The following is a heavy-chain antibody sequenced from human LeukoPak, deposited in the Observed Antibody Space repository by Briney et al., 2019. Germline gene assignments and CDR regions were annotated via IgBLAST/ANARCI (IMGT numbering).Heavy chain of an antibody. V-gene: IGHV1-69*13. CDR2: IIPIFGTA. CDR1: GGTFSSYA. CDR3: ARGGPLHYYDSSGPPPDY. Sequence: ASVKVSCKASGGTFSSYAISWVRQAPGQGLEWMGGIIPIFGTANYAQKFQGRATITADESTSTAYMELSSLRSEDTAVYYCARGGPLHYYDSSGPPPDYWGQGTLVTVSS. D-gene: IGHD3-22*01. J-gene: IGHJ4*02.